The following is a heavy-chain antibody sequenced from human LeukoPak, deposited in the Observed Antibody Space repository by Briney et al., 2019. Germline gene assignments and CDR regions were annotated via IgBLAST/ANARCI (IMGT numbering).Heavy chain of an antibody. J-gene: IGHJ3*02. CDR1: GYTFTTNG. V-gene: IGHV1-18*01. CDR3: ARVGYDSSGYAAFDI. CDR2: ISAYNGNT. Sequence: GASVKVSCKSSGYTFTTNGISWVRQAPGQGLEWMGWISAYNGNTNYAQKLQGRVTMTTDTSTSTAYMELRSLRSDDTAVYYCARVGYDSSGYAAFDIWGQGTMVTVSS. D-gene: IGHD3-22*01.